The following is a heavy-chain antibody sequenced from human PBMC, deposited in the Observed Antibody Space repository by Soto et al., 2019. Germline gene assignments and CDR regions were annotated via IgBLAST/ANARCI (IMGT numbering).Heavy chain of an antibody. J-gene: IGHJ4*02. CDR2: ISGSGGST. V-gene: IGHV3-23*01. D-gene: IGHD4-17*01. CDR1: GFTFSSYA. CDR3: AKLGPSRVTTIGY. Sequence: EVQLLESGGGLVQPGGSLRLSCAASGFTFSSYAMSWVRQAPGKGLEWVSAISGSGGSTYYADSVKGRFTISRDNSKNPLHRQMNSLRAEGTDGYYRAKLGPSRVTTIGYWGQGTLVTVSS.